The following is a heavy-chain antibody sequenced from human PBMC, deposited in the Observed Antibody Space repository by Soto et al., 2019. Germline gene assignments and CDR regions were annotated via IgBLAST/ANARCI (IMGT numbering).Heavy chain of an antibody. CDR3: ATIVGANDY. Sequence: SETLSLTCTDSRASIYTYSWTWIRQPAGKGLQWIGHIYSSGSANYSPSLKSRVSMSVDSSKNQISLKLSSVTAADTAVYYCATIVGANDYWGQGTLVTVSS. D-gene: IGHD1-26*01. V-gene: IGHV4-4*07. J-gene: IGHJ4*02. CDR2: IYSSGSA. CDR1: RASIYTYS.